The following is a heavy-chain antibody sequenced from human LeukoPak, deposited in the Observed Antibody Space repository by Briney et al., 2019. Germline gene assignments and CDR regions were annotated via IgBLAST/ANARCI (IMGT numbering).Heavy chain of an antibody. V-gene: IGHV4-59*01. Sequence: PSETLSLTCTLSGASISSYFWSWIRQPPGKGLEWIGYIYYSGSTNYNPSLKSRVTISIDTSKNQFSLNLSSVTAADTAVYYCARVFWGQLHAFDFWGQGTMVTVSS. J-gene: IGHJ3*01. CDR1: GASISSYF. CDR3: ARVFWGQLHAFDF. D-gene: IGHD3-16*01. CDR2: IYYSGST.